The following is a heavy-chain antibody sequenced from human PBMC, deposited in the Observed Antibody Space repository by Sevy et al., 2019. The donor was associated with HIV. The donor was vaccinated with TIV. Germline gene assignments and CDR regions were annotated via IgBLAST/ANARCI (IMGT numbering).Heavy chain of an antibody. J-gene: IGHJ3*02. CDR3: ARDGNGYNYRDAFDI. CDR1: GGSISSYY. Sequence: SETLSLTCTVSGGSISSYYWSWIRQPAGKGLEWIGRIYTSGSTNYNPSLKSRVTMSVDTSKNQFSLKLSSVTAADTAVNYCARDGNGYNYRDAFDIWGQGTMVTVSS. D-gene: IGHD5-12*01. CDR2: IYTSGST. V-gene: IGHV4-4*07.